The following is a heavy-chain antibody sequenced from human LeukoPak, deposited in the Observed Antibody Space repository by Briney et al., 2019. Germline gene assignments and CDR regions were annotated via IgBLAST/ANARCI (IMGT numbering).Heavy chain of an antibody. CDR3: ARATPNSYGYSY. CDR2: ISYDGSNK. Sequence: GGSLRLSCAASGFTFSSYAMHWVRQAPGKGLEWVAVISYDGSNKYYADSVKGRFTISRDNSKNTLYLQMNSLRAEDTAVYYCARATPNSYGYSYWGQGTLVTVSS. D-gene: IGHD5-18*01. J-gene: IGHJ4*02. V-gene: IGHV3-30-3*01. CDR1: GFTFSSYA.